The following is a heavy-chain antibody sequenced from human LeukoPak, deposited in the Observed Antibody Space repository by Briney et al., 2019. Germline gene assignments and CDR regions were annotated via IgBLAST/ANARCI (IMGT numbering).Heavy chain of an antibody. D-gene: IGHD1-14*01. V-gene: IGHV3-74*01. CDR2: INTDGSVT. Sequence: GGSLRLSCAASGFTFNTNWMHWVRQAPGKGLVWVSRINTDGSVTTYADSVKGRFTISRDNAKNTLFLQMNSLRAEDTAVYYCVRGLLGTGDYRGQGTLVTVSS. CDR3: VRGLLGTGDY. CDR1: GFTFNTNW. J-gene: IGHJ4*02.